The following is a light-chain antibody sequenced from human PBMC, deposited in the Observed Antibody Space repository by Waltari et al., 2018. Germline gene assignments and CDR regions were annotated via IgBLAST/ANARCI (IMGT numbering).Light chain of an antibody. CDR1: QSILNSSANQNH. CDR2: WAS. Sequence: DILMTQSPDSLSVSLGERAPITCKSSQSILNSSANQNHFPWYQHKPGQPPRLLISWASCRESGVPDRFSGSGSGTDFTLTISSLQTEDVAVYSCQQYETTPLTFGPGTKVEI. J-gene: IGKJ3*01. V-gene: IGKV4-1*01. CDR3: QQYETTPLT.